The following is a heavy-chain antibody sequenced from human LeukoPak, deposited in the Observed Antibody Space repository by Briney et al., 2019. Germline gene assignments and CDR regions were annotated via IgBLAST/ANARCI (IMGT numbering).Heavy chain of an antibody. Sequence: GSLRLSCAASGFTFSSYAMHWVRQAPGKGLEYVSAISSNGGSTYYANSVKGRFTISRDNSKNTLYHQMGSLRAEDMAVYYCARDRGVVLDYWGQGTLVTVSS. J-gene: IGHJ4*02. CDR3: ARDRGVVLDY. CDR2: ISSNGGST. CDR1: GFTFSSYA. D-gene: IGHD2-15*01. V-gene: IGHV3-64*01.